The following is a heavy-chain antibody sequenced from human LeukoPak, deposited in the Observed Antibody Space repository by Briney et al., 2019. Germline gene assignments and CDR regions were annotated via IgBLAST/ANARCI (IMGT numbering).Heavy chain of an antibody. CDR3: SRGSGVTAVGRGNSFDP. D-gene: IGHD2-8*02. J-gene: IGHJ5*02. CDR2: INPNRGDT. CDR1: GYTLSDYY. Sequence: ASVKVSCKASGYTLSDYYMHWVRQAPGQGLEWMGWINPNRGDTKYPQRFQGRVTITTDTSINTAYMELSRLRSDDTAVYYCSRGSGVTAVGRGNSFDPWGQGTLVTVSS. V-gene: IGHV1-2*02.